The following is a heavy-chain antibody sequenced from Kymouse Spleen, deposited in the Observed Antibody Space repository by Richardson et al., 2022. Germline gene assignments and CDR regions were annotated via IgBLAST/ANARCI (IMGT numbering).Heavy chain of an antibody. V-gene: IGHV3-21*03. J-gene: IGHJ4*02. CDR3: ARQDDFWSGYYHYYFDY. Sequence: EVQLVESGGGLVKPGGSLRLSCAASGFTFSSYSMNWVRQAPGKGLEWVSSISSSSSYIYYADSVKGRFTISRDNAKNSLYLQMNSLRAEDTAVYYCARQDDFWSGYYHYYFDYWGQGTLVTVSS. CDR2: ISSSSSYI. CDR1: GFTFSSYS. D-gene: IGHD3-3*01.